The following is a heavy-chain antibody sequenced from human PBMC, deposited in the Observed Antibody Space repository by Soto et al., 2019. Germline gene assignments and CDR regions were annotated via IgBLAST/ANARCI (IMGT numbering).Heavy chain of an antibody. V-gene: IGHV4-30-2*01. Sequence: PSETLSLTCAVSGGSISSGGYSWSWIRQPPGKGLEWIGYIYHSGSTYYNPSLKSRVTISVDTSKNQFSLKLSSVTAADTAVYYCARGGPELRFLEWLSADYYYYYGMDVWGQGTTVTVSS. CDR2: IYHSGST. CDR1: GGSISSGGYS. CDR3: ARGGPELRFLEWLSADYYYYYGMDV. J-gene: IGHJ6*02. D-gene: IGHD3-3*01.